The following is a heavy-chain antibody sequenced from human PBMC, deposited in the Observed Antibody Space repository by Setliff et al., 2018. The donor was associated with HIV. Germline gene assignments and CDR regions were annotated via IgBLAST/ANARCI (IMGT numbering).Heavy chain of an antibody. Sequence: SVKVSCKLSGYTLTKLSIHWVRQAPGKGLEWMANFDPEDGETFYAQKFKGRLTMTEDTSTDPAYMELSSLRSDDTAMYYCATDPGYSSTWYSESFQHWGQGTVVTVSS. D-gene: IGHD6-13*01. CDR3: ATDPGYSSTWYSESFQH. J-gene: IGHJ1*01. CDR2: FDPEDGET. V-gene: IGHV1-24*01. CDR1: GYTLTKLS.